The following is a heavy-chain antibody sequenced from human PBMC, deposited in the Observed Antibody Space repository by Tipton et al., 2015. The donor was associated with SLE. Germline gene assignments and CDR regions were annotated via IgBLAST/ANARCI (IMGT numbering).Heavy chain of an antibody. J-gene: IGHJ4*02. CDR3: ARWDIVGTTTLDY. CDR2: IKHDGSEK. V-gene: IGHV3-7*01. Sequence: SLRLSCAASGFIFSSYSMNWVRQAPGKGLEWVANIKHDGSEKYYVDSVRGRFTISRDNAKNSLYLQMNSLRAEDTAVYYCARWDIVGTTTLDYWGQGTLVTVSS. CDR1: GFIFSSYS. D-gene: IGHD1-26*01.